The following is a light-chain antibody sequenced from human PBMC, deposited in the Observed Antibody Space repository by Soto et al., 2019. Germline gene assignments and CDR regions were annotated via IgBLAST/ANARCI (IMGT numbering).Light chain of an antibody. CDR1: QNINNY. CDR2: DAS. V-gene: IGKV1-33*01. CDR3: QQYENLPT. J-gene: IGKJ5*01. Sequence: DIQMAHSPSSLCGSLGDRVTITCQASQNINNYLNWYQQKPGRAPKLLIYDASNLEAGVPSRFRGSGSGTDFTFTISRLQPEDIATYYCQQYENLPTFGQGTRLEIK.